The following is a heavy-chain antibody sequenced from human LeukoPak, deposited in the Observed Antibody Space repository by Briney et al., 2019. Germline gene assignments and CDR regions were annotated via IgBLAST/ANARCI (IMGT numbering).Heavy chain of an antibody. J-gene: IGHJ4*02. Sequence: GASVKVSCKASGYTFTGYYMHWVRQAPGQGLEWMGWINPNSGGTNYAQKFQGRVTMTRDTSISTAYMELSRLRSDDTAVYYCARDISSSSPLWSYWGQGTLVTVSS. CDR1: GYTFTGYY. D-gene: IGHD6-13*01. V-gene: IGHV1-2*02. CDR2: INPNSGGT. CDR3: ARDISSSSPLWSY.